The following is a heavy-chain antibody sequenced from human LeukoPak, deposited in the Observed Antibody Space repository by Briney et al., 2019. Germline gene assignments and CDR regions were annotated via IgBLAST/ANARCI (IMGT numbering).Heavy chain of an antibody. Sequence: GESLKLSCKGSGYSFTSYWIGWVRQMPGKGLEWMGIIYPGDSDTRYSPSFQGQVTISADKSISTAYLQWSSLKASDTAMYYCASSEYYYDSSGYPYNYFDYWGQGTLVTVSS. CDR1: GYSFTSYW. V-gene: IGHV5-51*01. J-gene: IGHJ4*02. CDR3: ASSEYYYDSSGYPYNYFDY. CDR2: IYPGDSDT. D-gene: IGHD3-22*01.